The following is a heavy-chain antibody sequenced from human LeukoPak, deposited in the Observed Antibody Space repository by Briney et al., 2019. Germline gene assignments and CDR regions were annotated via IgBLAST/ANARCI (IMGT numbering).Heavy chain of an antibody. CDR2: IYTSGST. V-gene: IGHV4-4*09. Sequence: SETLSLTCTVSGGSISSYYWSWIRQPPGKGLEWIGYIYTSGSTNYNPSLKSRVTISVDTSENQFSLKLSSVTAADTAVYYCASSIAARSRTYYYYYYMDVWGKGTTVTVSS. CDR1: GGSISSYY. D-gene: IGHD6-6*01. CDR3: ASSIAARSRTYYYYYYMDV. J-gene: IGHJ6*03.